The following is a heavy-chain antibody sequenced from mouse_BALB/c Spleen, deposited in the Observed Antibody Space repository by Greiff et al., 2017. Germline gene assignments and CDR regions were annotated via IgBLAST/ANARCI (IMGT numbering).Heavy chain of an antibody. Sequence: DVKLVESGGGLVQPGGSLRLSCATSGFTFTDYYMSWVRQPPGKALEWLGFIRNKANGYTTEYSASVKGRFTISRDNSQSILYLQMNTLRAEDSATYYCARENYGYELDYWGQGTTLTVSS. CDR2: IRNKANGYTT. CDR3: ARENYGYELDY. J-gene: IGHJ2*01. D-gene: IGHD1-2*01. CDR1: GFTFTDYY. V-gene: IGHV7-3*02.